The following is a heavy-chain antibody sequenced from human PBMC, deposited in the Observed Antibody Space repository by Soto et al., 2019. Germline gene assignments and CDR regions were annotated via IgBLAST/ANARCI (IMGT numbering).Heavy chain of an antibody. D-gene: IGHD6-25*01. Sequence: GGSLRLSCAASGFTFTSYAMSWARQAPGKGLEWVSAIGGSTGSTYYADSVKGRLAISRDISKNTTYLQMNSLRAEDTAVYYCAKGGPAAYYYGMDVWGQGTTVTVSS. CDR3: AKGGPAAYYYGMDV. V-gene: IGHV3-23*01. CDR2: IGGSTGST. J-gene: IGHJ6*02. CDR1: GFTFTSYA.